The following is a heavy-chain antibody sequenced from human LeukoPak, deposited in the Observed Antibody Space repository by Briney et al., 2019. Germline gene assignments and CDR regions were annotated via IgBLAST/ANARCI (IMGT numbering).Heavy chain of an antibody. CDR3: ARFPQGASTYGPLDV. V-gene: IGHV4-39*01. Sequence: PSETLSLTCSVSGGSISSSNYHWGWIRQPPGKGLEWIGSISYSGRSYYNPSLKSRVTISVDTSKNQFSLKLSSTTAADTAVYYCARFPQGASTYGPLDVWGQGTTVTVSS. J-gene: IGHJ6*02. D-gene: IGHD3-10*01. CDR2: ISYSGRS. CDR1: GGSISSSNYH.